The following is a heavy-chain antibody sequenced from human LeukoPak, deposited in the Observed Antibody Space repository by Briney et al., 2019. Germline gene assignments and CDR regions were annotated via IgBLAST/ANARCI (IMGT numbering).Heavy chain of an antibody. V-gene: IGHV3-23*01. J-gene: IGHJ6*03. D-gene: IGHD2-2*01. CDR3: AKKGYSSTSCSYIYYYMDV. CDR2: ISGSGGST. CDR1: GFTFSNYA. Sequence: GGSLRLSCAASGFTFSNYAMSWVRQAPGKGLEWVSAISGSGGSTYYADSVKGRFTISRDNSKNTLYLQMNSLRAEDTAVYYCAKKGYSSTSCSYIYYYMDVWGKGTTVTVSS.